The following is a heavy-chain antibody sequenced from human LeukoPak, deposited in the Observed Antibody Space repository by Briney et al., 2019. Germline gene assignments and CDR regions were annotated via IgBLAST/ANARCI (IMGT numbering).Heavy chain of an antibody. D-gene: IGHD6-6*01. CDR2: IYYSGST. J-gene: IGHJ6*03. CDR3: ACRRIAARPQLSYYYYYMDV. V-gene: IGHV4-30-4*08. Sequence: SETLSLTCTVSGGSISSGDYYWSWIRQPPGKGLEWIGYIYYSGSTYYNPSLKSRVTISVDTSKNQFSLKLSSVTAADTAVYYCACRRIAARPQLSYYYYYMDVWGKGTTVTVSS. CDR1: GGSISSGDYY.